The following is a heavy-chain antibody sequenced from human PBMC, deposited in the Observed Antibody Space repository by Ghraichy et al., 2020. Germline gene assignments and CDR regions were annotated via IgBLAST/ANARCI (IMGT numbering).Heavy chain of an antibody. V-gene: IGHV4-34*01. CDR2: INHSGST. CDR3: ASDLAAPNSSGYYGMDV. CDR1: GGSFSGYY. D-gene: IGHD2-15*01. Sequence: SETLSLTCAVYGGSFSGYYWSWIRQPPGKGLEWIGEINHSGSTNYNPSLKSRVTISVDTSKNQFSLKLSSVTTADTAVYYCASDLAAPNSSGYYGMDVWGQGTTVTVSS. J-gene: IGHJ6*02.